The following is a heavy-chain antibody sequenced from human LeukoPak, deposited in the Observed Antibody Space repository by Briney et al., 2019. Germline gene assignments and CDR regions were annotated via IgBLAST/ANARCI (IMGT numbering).Heavy chain of an antibody. J-gene: IGHJ5*02. D-gene: IGHD3-9*01. Sequence: SETLSLTCTVSGGSISSGSYYWSWIRQPAGKGLEWIGRIYTSGSTNYNPSLKSRVTISVDTSKNQFSLKLSSVTDADTAVYYCARDGNGVRYNWFDPWGQGTLVTVSS. V-gene: IGHV4-61*02. CDR1: GGSISSGSYY. CDR2: IYTSGST. CDR3: ARDGNGVRYNWFDP.